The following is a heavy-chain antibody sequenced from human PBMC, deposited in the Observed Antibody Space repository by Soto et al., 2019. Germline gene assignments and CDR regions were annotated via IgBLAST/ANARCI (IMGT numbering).Heavy chain of an antibody. Sequence: ESLKISCKGSGYSFTSYWISWVRQMPGKGLEWMGRIDPSDSYTNYSPSFQGHVTISADKSISTAYLQRSSLKASDTAMYYCARGTSYCSRPSCHFNYWGQGTLVTVSS. J-gene: IGHJ4*02. D-gene: IGHD2-2*01. V-gene: IGHV5-10-1*01. CDR3: ARGTSYCSRPSCHFNY. CDR1: GYSFTSYW. CDR2: IDPSDSYT.